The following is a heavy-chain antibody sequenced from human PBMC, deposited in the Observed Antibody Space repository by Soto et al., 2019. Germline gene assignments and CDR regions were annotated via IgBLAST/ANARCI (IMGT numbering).Heavy chain of an antibody. CDR3: ARGEPHHYFDY. J-gene: IGHJ4*02. D-gene: IGHD3-16*01. CDR2: IDSGGST. Sequence: PVGSLRLPCAASGFTVSTHYMNWIRQAPRKGLEWVSVIDSGGSTYYADSVKGRFTISRDNSKNTLFLQMNSLRVEDTAVYYCARGEPHHYFDYWGQGTLVTVS. CDR1: GFTVSTHY. V-gene: IGHV3-66*01.